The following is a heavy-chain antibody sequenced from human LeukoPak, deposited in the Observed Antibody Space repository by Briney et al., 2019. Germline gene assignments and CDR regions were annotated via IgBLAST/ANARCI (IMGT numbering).Heavy chain of an antibody. V-gene: IGHV4-39*01. CDR2: IYYSGST. Sequence: PSETLSLTCPVSGGSISSSSYYWGWIRQPPGKGLEWIGSIYYSGSTYYNPSLKSRVTISVDTSKNQFSLKLSSVTAADTAVYYCASTTVTTPFDYWGQGTLVTVPS. CDR1: GGSISSSSYY. J-gene: IGHJ4*02. D-gene: IGHD4-11*01. CDR3: ASTTVTTPFDY.